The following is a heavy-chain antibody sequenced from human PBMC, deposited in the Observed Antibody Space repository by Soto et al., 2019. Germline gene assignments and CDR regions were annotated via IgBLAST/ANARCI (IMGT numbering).Heavy chain of an antibody. D-gene: IGHD2-2*01. CDR1: DYTFAAYW. CDR2: INPGDSDV. Sequence: GESLKISCKGFDYTFAAYWIGWVRQMPGKGLEWMGVINPGDSDVKYSPPCEGQVTISADKSINPAYLQWNSLKASDTAVYFCARHKGYCSSTSCYGMDVWGQGATVTVSS. V-gene: IGHV5-51*01. J-gene: IGHJ6*02. CDR3: ARHKGYCSSTSCYGMDV.